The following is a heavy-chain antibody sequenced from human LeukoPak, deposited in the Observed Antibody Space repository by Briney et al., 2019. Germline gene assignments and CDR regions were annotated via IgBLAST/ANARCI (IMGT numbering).Heavy chain of an antibody. CDR1: GFTFSNYA. CDR3: ARRSYRGVIGLYYYYYMDV. J-gene: IGHJ6*03. CDR2: IKEDGSEK. Sequence: PGGSLRLSCAASGFTFSNYAMSWVRQAPGKGLEWVANIKEDGSEKYYVDSVKGRFTMSRDNAKNSVYLQMNRLRVEDTAVYYCARRSYRGVIGLYYYYYMDVWGKGTPVTVSS. V-gene: IGHV3-7*01. D-gene: IGHD3-16*02.